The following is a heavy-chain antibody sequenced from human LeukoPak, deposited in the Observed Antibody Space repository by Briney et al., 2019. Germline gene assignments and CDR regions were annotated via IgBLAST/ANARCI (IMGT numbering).Heavy chain of an antibody. Sequence: GGSLRLSCAASGFTFSSYGMPWVRQAPGKGLEWVAVISYDGSNRYYADSVKGRFTISRDNSKNTLYLQMNSLRAEDTAVYYCAKNGYNYLDTRDFNWFDPWGQGTLVTVSS. J-gene: IGHJ5*02. CDR2: ISYDGSNR. CDR1: GFTFSSYG. CDR3: AKNGYNYLDTRDFNWFDP. V-gene: IGHV3-30*18. D-gene: IGHD5-24*01.